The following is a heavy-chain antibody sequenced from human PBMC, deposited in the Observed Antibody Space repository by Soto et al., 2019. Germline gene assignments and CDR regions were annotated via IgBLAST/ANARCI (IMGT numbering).Heavy chain of an antibody. CDR1: GYSFTSYW. D-gene: IGHD6-13*01. V-gene: IGHV5-51*01. J-gene: IGHJ5*02. CDR3: ARHQYGTAASRVYNWFDP. CDR2: IYPGDSDT. Sequence: PGESLKISCKGSGYSFTSYWIGWVRQMPGKGLEWMGIIYPGDSDTRYSPSFQGQVTISADKSISTAYLQWSSLKASDTAMYYCARHQYGTAASRVYNWFDPWGQGTLVTVSS.